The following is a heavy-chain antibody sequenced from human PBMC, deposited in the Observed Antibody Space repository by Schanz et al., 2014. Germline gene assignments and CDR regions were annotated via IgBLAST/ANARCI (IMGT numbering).Heavy chain of an antibody. Sequence: EVQLLESGGGLVEPGGSLRLSCAASGFTFSSYAMSWVRQAPGKGLEWVSAISGSGGTIYYADSVKGRFTVSRDNAENALYLQMNSLRAEDTGLYFCARGGSGSHYRLDYWGQGTLVTVSS. D-gene: IGHD1-26*01. V-gene: IGHV3-23*01. CDR1: GFTFSSYA. J-gene: IGHJ4*02. CDR2: ISGSGGTI. CDR3: ARGGSGSHYRLDY.